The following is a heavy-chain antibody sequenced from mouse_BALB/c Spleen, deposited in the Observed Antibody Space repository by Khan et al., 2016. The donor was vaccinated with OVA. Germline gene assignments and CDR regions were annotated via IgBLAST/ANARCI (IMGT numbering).Heavy chain of an antibody. CDR1: GFTFTDYY. CDR2: IANKADGYRT. Sequence: EVQLQESGGGLVQPGGSLRLSCATSGFTFTDYYMTWVRHPPGEALEWLGFIANKADGYRTEYSASVKGRFTFSRDTSQNILYLQMTTLRPEDSGTYYCARDQVGSYFDYWGQGTTLTVSS. D-gene: IGHD4-1*02. V-gene: IGHV7-3*02. J-gene: IGHJ2*01. CDR3: ARDQVGSYFDY.